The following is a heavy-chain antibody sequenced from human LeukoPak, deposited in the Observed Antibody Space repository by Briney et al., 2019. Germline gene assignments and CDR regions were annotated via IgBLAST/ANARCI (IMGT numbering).Heavy chain of an antibody. J-gene: IGHJ5*02. CDR2: IYTSGST. V-gene: IGHV4-61*02. CDR3: ASGGHSSSSRNWFDP. Sequence: PSQTLSLTCTVSGGSISSGSYYWSWIRQPAGKGLEWIGRIYTSGSTNYNPSLKSRVTISVDTSKNQFSLKLSSVTAADTAAYYCASGGHSSSSRNWFDPWGQGTLVTVSS. D-gene: IGHD6-6*01. CDR1: GGSISSGSYY.